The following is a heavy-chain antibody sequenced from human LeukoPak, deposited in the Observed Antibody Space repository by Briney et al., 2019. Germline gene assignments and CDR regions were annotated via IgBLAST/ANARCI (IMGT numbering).Heavy chain of an antibody. V-gene: IGHV3-30*03. D-gene: IGHD6-19*01. CDR2: ISYDGSNK. Sequence: GGSLRLSCAASGFTFSSYGMHWVRQAPGKGLEWVAVISYDGSNKYYADSAKGRFTISRDNSKNTPYLQMNSLRAEDTAVYYCATTLAVAYFDYWGQGTLVTVSS. CDR1: GFTFSSYG. CDR3: ATTLAVAYFDY. J-gene: IGHJ4*02.